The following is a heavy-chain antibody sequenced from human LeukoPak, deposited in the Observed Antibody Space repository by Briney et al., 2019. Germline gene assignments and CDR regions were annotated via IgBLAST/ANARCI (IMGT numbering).Heavy chain of an antibody. D-gene: IGHD3-22*01. V-gene: IGHV3-74*01. CDR1: GFTFDDFG. CDR2: IRIDGNT. CDR3: ARDDNYYDGTSYSSGFHY. Sequence: GGSLRLSCAASGFTFDDFGMNWVRQVPGKELVWVALIRIDGNTNVADSVKGRFTISRDTAKNTLYLQMNSLRAEDSAIYYCARDDNYYDGTSYSSGFHYGGHGPLVTVSS. J-gene: IGHJ4*01.